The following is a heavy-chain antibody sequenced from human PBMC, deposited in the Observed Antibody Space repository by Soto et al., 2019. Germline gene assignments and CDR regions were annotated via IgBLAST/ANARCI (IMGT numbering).Heavy chain of an antibody. J-gene: IGHJ4*02. Sequence: GGSLRLSCAASGFTVSSNYMSWVRQAPGKGLQWVSVIYSSGSTYYADSVKGRFTISRDNSKNTLYLQMNSLRVEDTAVYYCARENSYPYFDYWGQGTQVTVSS. CDR2: IYSSGST. CDR3: ARENSYPYFDY. D-gene: IGHD5-18*01. CDR1: GFTVSSNY. V-gene: IGHV3-53*01.